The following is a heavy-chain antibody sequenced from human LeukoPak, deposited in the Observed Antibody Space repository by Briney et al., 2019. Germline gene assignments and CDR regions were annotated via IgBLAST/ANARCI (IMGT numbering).Heavy chain of an antibody. Sequence: RRSLRLSCAASGFTFSSYAMHWVRQAPGKGLEWVAVISYDGSNKYYADSVKGRFTISRDNSKNTLYPQMNSLRAEDTAVYYCAKGDIVATIFDFWGQGILVTVAS. CDR2: ISYDGSNK. J-gene: IGHJ4*02. CDR3: AKGDIVATIFDF. V-gene: IGHV3-30-3*01. D-gene: IGHD5-12*01. CDR1: GFTFSSYA.